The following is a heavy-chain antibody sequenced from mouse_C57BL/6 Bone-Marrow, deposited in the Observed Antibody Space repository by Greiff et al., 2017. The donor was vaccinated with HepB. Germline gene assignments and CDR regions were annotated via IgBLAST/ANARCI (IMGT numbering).Heavy chain of an antibody. CDR2: IYPRSGNT. Sequence: QVQLQQSGAELARPGASVKLSCKASGYTFTSYGISWVKQRPGQGLEWIGEIYPRSGNTYYNEKFKGKATLTADKSSSTAYMELPGLPSEDSAVYFFARFITTFSRFDYWGQGTTLTVSS. CDR3: ARFITTFSRFDY. D-gene: IGHD1-1*01. V-gene: IGHV1-81*01. J-gene: IGHJ2*01. CDR1: GYTFTSYG.